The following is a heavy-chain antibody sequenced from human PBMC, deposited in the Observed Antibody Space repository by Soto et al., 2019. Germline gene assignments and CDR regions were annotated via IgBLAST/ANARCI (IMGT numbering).Heavy chain of an antibody. V-gene: IGHV3-72*01. Sequence: PGGSLRLSCAASGSAFSDHYMDWVRQAPGKGLEWVGRSGNRANSDTTEYGSSVKGRFTISRDDSKNSMYLQMNSLKTEDTAVYYCTRGYSGLDIYAFDIWGPGTLVTV. CDR3: TRGYSGLDIYAFDI. D-gene: IGHD1-26*01. J-gene: IGHJ3*02. CDR1: GSAFSDHY. CDR2: SGNRANSDTT.